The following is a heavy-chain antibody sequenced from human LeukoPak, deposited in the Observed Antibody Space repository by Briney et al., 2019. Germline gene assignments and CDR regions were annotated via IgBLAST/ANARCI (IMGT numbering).Heavy chain of an antibody. CDR1: GFTFSSYA. V-gene: IGHV3-30*01. J-gene: IGHJ6*03. Sequence: GGSLRLSCAASGFTFSSYAMHWVRQAPGKGLEWVAVISYDGSNKYYADSVKGRYTISRDNSKNTLYLHMNSLRAEDTAVYYCARDSYSNYPLYYYYYYMDVWGKGTTVTVSS. D-gene: IGHD4-11*01. CDR2: ISYDGSNK. CDR3: ARDSYSNYPLYYYYYYMDV.